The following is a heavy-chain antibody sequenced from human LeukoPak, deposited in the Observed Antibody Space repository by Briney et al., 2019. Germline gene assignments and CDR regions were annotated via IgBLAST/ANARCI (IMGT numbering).Heavy chain of an antibody. J-gene: IGHJ4*02. CDR3: ATILLAGYKRNFHY. CDR1: GYTLTVLS. Sequence: ASVKVSLNVSGYTLTVLSMQWVRQAPGKGLEWMGGFDPEDGETIYAQKFQGRVTMTEDTSTDTVYMELSSLRSEDTAVYYCATILLAGYKRNFHYWGPGTLVTVPS. D-gene: IGHD5-24*01. V-gene: IGHV1-24*01. CDR2: FDPEDGET.